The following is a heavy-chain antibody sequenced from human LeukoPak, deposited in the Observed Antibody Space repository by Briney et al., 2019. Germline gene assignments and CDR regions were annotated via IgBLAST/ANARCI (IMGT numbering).Heavy chain of an antibody. CDR1: GFTFDDYA. CDR3: AKGPEYYDFWSGLPHYFDY. V-gene: IGHV3-9*01. Sequence: PGGSLRLSCAASGFTFDDYAMHWVRQAPGKGLEWVSGISWDSGSIGYADSVKGRFTISRDNAKNSLYLQMNSLRAEDTALYYCAKGPEYYDFWSGLPHYFDYWGQGTLVTVSS. J-gene: IGHJ4*02. CDR2: ISWDSGSI. D-gene: IGHD3-3*01.